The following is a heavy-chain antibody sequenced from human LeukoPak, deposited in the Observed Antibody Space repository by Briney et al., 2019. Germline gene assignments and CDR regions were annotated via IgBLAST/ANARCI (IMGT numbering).Heavy chain of an antibody. D-gene: IGHD5-24*01. J-gene: IGHJ4*02. CDR1: GFTFSSYW. CDR2: IKQDGSEK. V-gene: IGHV3-7*03. CDR3: AREMATDRGYFDY. Sequence: AGGSLRLSCAASGFTFSSYWMSWVRQAPGKGLEWVANIKQDGSEKYYVDSVKGRFTISRDNAKNSLYLQMNSLRAEDTAVYYCAREMATDRGYFDYWGQGTLVTVSS.